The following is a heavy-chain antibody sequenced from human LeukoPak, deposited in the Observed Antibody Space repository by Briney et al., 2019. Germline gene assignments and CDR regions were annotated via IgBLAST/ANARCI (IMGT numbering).Heavy chain of an antibody. CDR3: ARENHGFVT. V-gene: IGHV6-1*01. CDR1: GNSVSSNSDA. J-gene: IGHJ5*02. CDR2: TYYRSKWFN. D-gene: IGHD2-2*03. Sequence: SQTLSLTCAISGNSVSSNSDAWHWIRQSPSRGLEWLGRTYYRSKWFNDYAVSVKSRITINPDTSKNQFSLHLNSVTPEDTAVYYCARENHGFVTWGQGILVTVSS.